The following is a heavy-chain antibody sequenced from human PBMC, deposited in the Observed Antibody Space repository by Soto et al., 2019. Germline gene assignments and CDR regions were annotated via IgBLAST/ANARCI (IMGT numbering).Heavy chain of an antibody. Sequence: PGGSLRLSCEASGFTLTTYTMNWVRQASGKGLEWVSSITSSSGHIYYADSVKGRFTISRDNARNSLYLQMNSLRAEDTAVYYCVRRGTYYDSSVDLELTVEETRFTENANY. V-gene: IGHV3-21*01. J-gene: IGHJ6*01. CDR1: GFTLTTYT. D-gene: IGHD3-22*01. CDR2: ITSSSGHI. CDR3: VRRGTYYDSSVDLELTVEETRFTENANY.